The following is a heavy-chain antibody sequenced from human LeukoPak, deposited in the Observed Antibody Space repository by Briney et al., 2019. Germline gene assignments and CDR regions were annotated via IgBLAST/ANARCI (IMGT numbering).Heavy chain of an antibody. V-gene: IGHV3-21*01. CDR1: GFTFSSYS. J-gene: IGHJ4*02. CDR3: ARVGYGSGSYFESEYFDY. D-gene: IGHD3-10*01. Sequence: PGGSLRLSRAASGFTFSSYSMNWVRQAPGKGLEWVSPISSSSSYIYYADSVKGRFTISRDNAKNSLYLQMNSLRAEDTAVYYCARVGYGSGSYFESEYFDYWGQGTLVTVSS. CDR2: ISSSSSYI.